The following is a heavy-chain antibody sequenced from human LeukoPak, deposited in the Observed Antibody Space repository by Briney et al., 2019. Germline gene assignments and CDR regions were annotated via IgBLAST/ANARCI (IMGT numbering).Heavy chain of an antibody. CDR2: ISFDGSER. CDR3: RAATRYLSNYFDY. D-gene: IGHD4-11*01. Sequence: GGSLRLSCAASGFTFSSYGMHWVRQAPGKGLEWVAVISFDGSERYYADSVKGRFTISRDNSRDTLFLQMNSLTPEDTAVYYCRAATRYLSNYFDYWGQGVLVTVSS. CDR1: GFTFSSYG. V-gene: IGHV3-30*03. J-gene: IGHJ4*02.